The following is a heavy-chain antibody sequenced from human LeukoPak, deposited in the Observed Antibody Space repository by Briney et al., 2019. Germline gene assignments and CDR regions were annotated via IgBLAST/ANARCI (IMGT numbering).Heavy chain of an antibody. CDR1: GDSLNSGSYY. V-gene: IGHV4-31*03. CDR2: ISYRGTT. D-gene: IGHD2-21*02. J-gene: IGHJ4*02. Sequence: PSQTLSLTCTVFGDSLNSGSYYWSWIRQHSERGLEWIGYISYRGTTFYNPSLKSRVSILGDTSKTQFSLNINSVTAADTAVYYCARMPRGVAVVTPYYFDSWGQGTLVTVSS. CDR3: ARMPRGVAVVTPYYFDS.